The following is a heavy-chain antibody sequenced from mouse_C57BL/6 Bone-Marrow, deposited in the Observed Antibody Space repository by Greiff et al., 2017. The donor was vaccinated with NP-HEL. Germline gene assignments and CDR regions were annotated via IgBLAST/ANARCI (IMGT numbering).Heavy chain of an antibody. D-gene: IGHD2-4*01. CDR2: IDPSDSYT. CDR3: ARDYGGFAY. CDR1: GYTFTSYW. J-gene: IGHJ3*01. Sequence: VQLQQPGAELVKPGASVKLSCKASGYTFTSYWMQWVKQRPGQGLEWIGEIDPSDSYTHYNQKFKGKATLTVDTSSSTAYMQLSSLTSEDSAVYYCARDYGGFAYWGQGTLVTVSA. V-gene: IGHV1-50*01.